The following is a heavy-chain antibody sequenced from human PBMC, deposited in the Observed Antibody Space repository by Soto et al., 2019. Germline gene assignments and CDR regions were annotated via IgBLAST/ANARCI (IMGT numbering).Heavy chain of an antibody. Sequence: RGSLRLSCAASGFIFRSSGMHWVRQAPGKGLEWVAAISHDGSTKSYGDSVKGRLTISRDTSKNTLYLQMDSLSAEDTAVYYCAKDLINTWSFDYWGQGA. D-gene: IGHD3-16*01. CDR1: GFIFRSSG. J-gene: IGHJ4*02. V-gene: IGHV3-30*18. CDR2: ISHDGSTK. CDR3: AKDLINTWSFDY.